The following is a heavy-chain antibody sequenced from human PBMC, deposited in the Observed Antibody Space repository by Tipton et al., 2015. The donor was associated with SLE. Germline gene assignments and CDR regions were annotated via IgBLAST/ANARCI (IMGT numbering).Heavy chain of an antibody. V-gene: IGHV4-39*07. Sequence: GSLRLSCTVSGGSISSRDYFWGWIRQPPGKGLEWIGCVTYRGATYTRTFYNPSLKSRVTISVDTPGMRLSLTVNSLTAADTAMYHCGTLGWGHDYWGQGTLVTVSS. D-gene: IGHD3-16*01. CDR3: GTLGWGHDY. J-gene: IGHJ4*01. CDR1: GGSISSRDYF. CDR2: VTYRGATYTRT.